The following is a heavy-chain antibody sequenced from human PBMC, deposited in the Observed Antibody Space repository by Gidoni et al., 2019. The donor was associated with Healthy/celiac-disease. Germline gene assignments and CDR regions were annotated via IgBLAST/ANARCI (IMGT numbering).Heavy chain of an antibody. J-gene: IGHJ4*02. V-gene: IGHV3-23*01. CDR1: GFTFSSYA. Sequence: EVQLLESGGGLVQPGGSLRLSCAASGFTFSSYAMSWVRQDPGKGLEWVSAISGNGGSTYYADSVKGRFTISRDNSKNTLYLQMNSLRAEDTAVYYCAKSGGYSGYDIYFDYWGQGTLVTVSS. D-gene: IGHD5-12*01. CDR3: AKSGGYSGYDIYFDY. CDR2: ISGNGGST.